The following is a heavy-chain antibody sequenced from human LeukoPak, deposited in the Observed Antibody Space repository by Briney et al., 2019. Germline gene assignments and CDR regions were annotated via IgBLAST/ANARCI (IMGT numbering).Heavy chain of an antibody. Sequence: SVKVSCKASGGTFSSYAISWVRQAPGQGLEWMGRIIPILGIATYAQKFQGRVTITADKSTSTAYMELSSLRSEDTAVYYCAGLVSVYPWGQGTLVTVSS. CDR3: AGLVSVYP. J-gene: IGHJ4*02. CDR2: IIPILGIA. D-gene: IGHD5/OR15-5a*01. V-gene: IGHV1-69*04. CDR1: GGTFSSYA.